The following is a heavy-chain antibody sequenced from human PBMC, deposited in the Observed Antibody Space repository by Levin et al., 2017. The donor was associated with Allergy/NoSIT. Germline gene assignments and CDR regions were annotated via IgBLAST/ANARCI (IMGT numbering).Heavy chain of an antibody. CDR1: GFNFVDNA. J-gene: IGHJ6*03. CDR2: IRSKVNGGTT. Sequence: PGESLKISCTGSGFNFVDNAMSWVRQAPGEGLEWIGFIRSKVNGGTTEYAASVKGRFIIARDDSKNMAYLQMNSLKTEDTAVYSCTRDLLAVTAWDYYYYYVDVWGKGTPVTVSS. CDR3: TRDLLAVTAWDYYYYYVDV. D-gene: IGHD2-21*02. V-gene: IGHV3-49*04.